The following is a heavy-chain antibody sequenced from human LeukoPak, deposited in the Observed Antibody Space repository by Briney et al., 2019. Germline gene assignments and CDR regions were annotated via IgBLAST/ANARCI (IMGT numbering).Heavy chain of an antibody. Sequence: SETLSLTCTVSGDSITGYYWGWIRQPPGKGLEWIGNIYYTGNTYYNASLKSRVTISVDTSKNQFSLKLSSVTAADTAVYYCAREGGAAARFDYWGQGTLVTVSS. CDR1: GDSITGYY. J-gene: IGHJ4*02. V-gene: IGHV4-39*07. CDR3: AREGGAAARFDY. CDR2: IYYTGNT. D-gene: IGHD6-13*01.